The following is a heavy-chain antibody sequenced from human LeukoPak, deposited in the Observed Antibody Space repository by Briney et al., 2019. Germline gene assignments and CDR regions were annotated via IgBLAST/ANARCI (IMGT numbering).Heavy chain of an antibody. CDR1: GYTFTSYG. Sequence: ASVKVSCKASGYTFTSYGISWVRQAPGQGLEWMGWISAYNGNTNYAQKLQGRVTMTTDTSTSTAYIELRSLRSDDTAVYYCARDRPYYYDSSGYYHWGQGTLVTVSS. CDR3: ARDRPYYYDSSGYYH. J-gene: IGHJ5*02. D-gene: IGHD3-22*01. V-gene: IGHV1-18*01. CDR2: ISAYNGNT.